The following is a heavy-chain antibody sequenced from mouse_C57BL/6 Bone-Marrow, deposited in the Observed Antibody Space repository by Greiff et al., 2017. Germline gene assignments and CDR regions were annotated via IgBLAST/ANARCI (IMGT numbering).Heavy chain of an antibody. CDR1: GFTFSDYH. CDR2: ISNGGGST. Sequence: EVQLVESGGGLVQPGGSLKLSCAASGFTFSDYHMYWVRQTPEKRLEWVAYISNGGGSTYYPDTVKGRFTISRDNAKNTLYLQMSRLKSEDTAMYYCARANGNYYFDYWGQGTTLTVSS. CDR3: ARANGNYYFDY. J-gene: IGHJ2*01. V-gene: IGHV5-12*01.